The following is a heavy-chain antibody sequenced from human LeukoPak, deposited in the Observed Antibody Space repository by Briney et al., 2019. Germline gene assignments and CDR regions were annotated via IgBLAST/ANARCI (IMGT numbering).Heavy chain of an antibody. CDR3: ARRGAVAGTNFDY. V-gene: IGHV5-51*01. J-gene: IGHJ4*02. CDR1: GYSLTTYW. Sequence: GESLKISCKGSGYSLTTYWIGWVRQMPGKGLEWMGIIYPGDSDTRYSPSFQGQVTISADRSITTAYLQWRSLKASDTAMYYCARRGAVAGTNFDYWGQGTLVTVSS. CDR2: IYPGDSDT. D-gene: IGHD6-19*01.